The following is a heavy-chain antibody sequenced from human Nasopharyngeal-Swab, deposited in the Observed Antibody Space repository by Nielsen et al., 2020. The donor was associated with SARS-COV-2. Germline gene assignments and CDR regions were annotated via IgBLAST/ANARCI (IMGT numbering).Heavy chain of an antibody. J-gene: IGHJ5*02. V-gene: IGHV3-23*01. CDR3: AKGADYGDYAGWFDP. D-gene: IGHD4-17*01. Sequence: VRQAPGKGLEWVAGMSGNGRQIYYADSVKGRLTISRDNSLQTLYLEMNRLRVDDTAIYHCAKGADYGDYAGWFDPWGQGTQVTVSS. CDR2: MSGNGRQI.